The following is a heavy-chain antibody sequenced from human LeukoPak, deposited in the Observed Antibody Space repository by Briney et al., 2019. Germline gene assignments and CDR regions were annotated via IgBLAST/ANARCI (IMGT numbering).Heavy chain of an antibody. J-gene: IGHJ4*02. D-gene: IGHD3-3*01. V-gene: IGHV4-34*01. Sequence: SETLSLTCAVYGGSFSGYYWSWIRQPPGKGLEWIGEINHSGSTNYNPSLKSRVTISVDTSKNQFSLKLSSVTAADTAVYYCARALGTDFWSGTRDYWGQGTLVTVSS. CDR1: GGSFSGYY. CDR2: INHSGST. CDR3: ARALGTDFWSGTRDY.